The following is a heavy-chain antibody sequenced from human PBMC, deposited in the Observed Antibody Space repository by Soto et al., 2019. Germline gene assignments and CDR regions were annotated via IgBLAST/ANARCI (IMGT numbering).Heavy chain of an antibody. CDR1: GFIFSGSG. D-gene: IGHD3-22*01. Sequence: QVQLVESGGGVVQPGRSLRLTCAASGFIFSGSGMHWVRQAPGKGLGWVALISYDGSRTYYADSVRDRFTISRDNGKNTPYLQMNSLRAEDTAVYFCARWGGGSMYDNSGKYDSWGQGTLVIVSS. CDR3: ARWGGGSMYDNSGKYDS. V-gene: IGHV3-30*03. J-gene: IGHJ5*01. CDR2: ISYDGSRT.